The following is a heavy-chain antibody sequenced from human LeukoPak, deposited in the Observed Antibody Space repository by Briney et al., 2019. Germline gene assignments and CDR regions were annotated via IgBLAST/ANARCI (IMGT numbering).Heavy chain of an antibody. D-gene: IGHD2-15*01. J-gene: IGHJ4*02. CDR1: GFTFSSSG. CDR2: ISGSGGST. V-gene: IGHV3-23*01. Sequence: SGGSLRLSCAASGFTFSSSGMSWVRQAPGMGLEWVSAISGSGGSTYYAGSVKGRFTISRDNSKNTLHLQMSGLRADDTAVYYCAKDGTPGDCWGQGTRVTASS. CDR3: AKDGTPGDC.